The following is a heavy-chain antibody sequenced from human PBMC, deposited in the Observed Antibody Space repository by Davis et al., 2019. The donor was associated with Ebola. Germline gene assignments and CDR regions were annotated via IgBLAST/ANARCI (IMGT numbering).Heavy chain of an antibody. CDR1: GFAFSNFG. D-gene: IGHD5-24*01. V-gene: IGHV3-33*01. J-gene: IGHJ2*01. CDR2: IWSDERK. Sequence: GESLKISCTASGFAFSNFGMHWVRQAPGTGPEWIAVIWSDERKLYGAPVRGRFTISRDNSKKTVYLQLSSLSVDDTAIYYCAGDSGPGGYNGSYSALWGRGTLVSVSS. CDR3: AGDSGPGGYNGSYSAL.